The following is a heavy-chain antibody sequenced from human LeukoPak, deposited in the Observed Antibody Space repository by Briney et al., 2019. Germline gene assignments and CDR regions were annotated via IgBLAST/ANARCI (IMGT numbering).Heavy chain of an antibody. CDR2: TSSDLNVK. CDR3: AREGYYGSGSPPSLYFDY. CDR1: GFTFRNYV. J-gene: IGHJ4*02. V-gene: IGHV3-30-3*01. D-gene: IGHD3-10*01. Sequence: PGGSLRLSCAACGFTFRNYVIHWVRQAPGKGLEWVAVTSSDLNVKLYADSVKGRFTISRDNSRSTLYLRMNSLRPEDTAIHYCAREGYYGSGSPPSLYFDYWGQGTLVTVSS.